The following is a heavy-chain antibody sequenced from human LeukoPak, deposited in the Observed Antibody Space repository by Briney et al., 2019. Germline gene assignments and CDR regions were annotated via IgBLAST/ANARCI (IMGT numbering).Heavy chain of an antibody. CDR2: MNPNSGNT. D-gene: IGHD2-2*01. CDR3: ARASTHCSSTSCYFYYYYGMDV. Sequence: ASVKVSCKASGYTFTSYDINWVRQATGQGLEWMGWMNPNSGNTGYAQKFQGRVTMTRNTSISTAYTELSSLRSEDTAVYYCARASTHCSSTSCYFYYYYGMDVWGQGTTVTVSS. J-gene: IGHJ6*02. CDR1: GYTFTSYD. V-gene: IGHV1-8*01.